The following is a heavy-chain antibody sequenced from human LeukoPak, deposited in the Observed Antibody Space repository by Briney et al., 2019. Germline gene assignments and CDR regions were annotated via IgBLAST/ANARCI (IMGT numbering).Heavy chain of an antibody. CDR1: GGTFSSYA. V-gene: IGHV1-69*04. D-gene: IGHD6-13*01. CDR3: ARSADLHVNYYYGMDV. CDR2: IIPILGIA. J-gene: IGHJ6*02. Sequence: SVKVSCKASGGTFSSYAISWVRQAPGQRLEWMGRIIPILGIANYAQKFQGRVTITADKSTSTAYMELSSLRSEDTAVYYCARSADLHVNYYYGMDVWGQGTTVTVSS.